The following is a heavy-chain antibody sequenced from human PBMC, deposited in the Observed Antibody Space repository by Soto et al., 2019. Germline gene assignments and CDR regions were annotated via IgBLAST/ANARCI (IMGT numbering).Heavy chain of an antibody. V-gene: IGHV4-34*01. CDR2: INHSGST. Sequence: PSETLSLTCAVYGGSFSGYYWSWIRQPPGKGLEGIGEINHSGSTNYNPSLKSRVTVSVDTSKNQFSLKLSSVTAADTAVYYCARRSAWYYDFWSGFDPWGQGTLVT. J-gene: IGHJ5*02. CDR3: ARRSAWYYDFWSGFDP. CDR1: GGSFSGYY. D-gene: IGHD3-3*01.